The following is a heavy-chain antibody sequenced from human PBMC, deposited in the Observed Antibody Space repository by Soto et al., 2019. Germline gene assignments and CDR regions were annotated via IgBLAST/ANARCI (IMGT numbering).Heavy chain of an antibody. CDR1: GYTFIRYG. V-gene: IGHV1-18*01. CDR2: ISPYNDYT. J-gene: IGHJ6*02. CDR3: ARGGYYDNSWGKLSHYGLDV. Sequence: QVQLAQSANEVKKPGASVRVSCKAAGYTFIRYGIAWVRQAPGQGLEWMGWISPYNDYTVYAQKFHGRVSMTAGTSTRTVYMNLMGLKSDDTGVYYCARGGYYDNSWGKLSHYGLDVWGQGTSVSVSS. D-gene: IGHD3-16*01.